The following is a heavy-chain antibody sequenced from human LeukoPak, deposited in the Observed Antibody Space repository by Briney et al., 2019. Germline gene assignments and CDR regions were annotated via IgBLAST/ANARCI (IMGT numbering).Heavy chain of an antibody. CDR2: INPNSGGT. CDR1: GYTFTGYY. V-gene: IGHV1-2*06. CDR3: AREWLPYAFDI. D-gene: IGHD6-19*01. Sequence: GSVKVSCKASGYTFTGYYMHWVRQAPGQGLEWMGRINPNSGGTNYAQKFQGRVTMTRGTSISTAYMELSRLRSDDTAVYYCAREWLPYAFDIWGQGTMVTVSS. J-gene: IGHJ3*02.